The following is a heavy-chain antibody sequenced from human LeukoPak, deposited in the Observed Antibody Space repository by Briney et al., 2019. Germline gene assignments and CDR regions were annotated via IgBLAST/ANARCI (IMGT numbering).Heavy chain of an antibody. V-gene: IGHV4-59*11. J-gene: IGHJ5*02. CDR1: GGSISSHY. Sequence: SETLSLTCTVSGGSISSHYWSWIRLPPGKGLEWIGYISYSGYTNYNPSLKSRVTMSVDTSKNQFSLKLTSVTAADTAVYYCARTYRGDSSSWDWFDPWGLGTLVTVSS. D-gene: IGHD6-13*01. CDR3: ARTYRGDSSSWDWFDP. CDR2: ISYSGYT.